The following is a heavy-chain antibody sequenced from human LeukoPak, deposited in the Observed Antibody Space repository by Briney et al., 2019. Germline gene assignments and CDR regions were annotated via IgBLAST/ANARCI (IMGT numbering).Heavy chain of an antibody. CDR3: ARGMVPAAPRGGPFDY. CDR1: GGSFSGYY. CDR2: INHSGST. V-gene: IGHV4-34*01. J-gene: IGHJ4*02. D-gene: IGHD2-2*01. Sequence: SETLSLTCAVYGGSFSGYYWSWIRQPPGKGLEWIGEINHSGSTNYNPSLKSRVTISVDTSKNQFSLKLSSVTAADMAVYYCARGMVPAAPRGGPFDYWGQGTLVTVSS.